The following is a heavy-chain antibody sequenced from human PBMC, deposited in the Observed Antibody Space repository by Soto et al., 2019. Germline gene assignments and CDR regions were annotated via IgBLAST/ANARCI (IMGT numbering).Heavy chain of an antibody. CDR1: GFTFSSYA. Sequence: GGSLRLSCAASGFTFSSYAMSWVRQAPGKGLEWVSAISGSGGSTYYADSVKGRFTISRDNSKNTLYLQMNSLRAEDTAVYYCAKDRHYYGSGSYYTSQLSGAFDIWGQGTMVTVSS. J-gene: IGHJ3*02. V-gene: IGHV3-23*01. CDR3: AKDRHYYGSGSYYTSQLSGAFDI. D-gene: IGHD3-10*01. CDR2: ISGSGGST.